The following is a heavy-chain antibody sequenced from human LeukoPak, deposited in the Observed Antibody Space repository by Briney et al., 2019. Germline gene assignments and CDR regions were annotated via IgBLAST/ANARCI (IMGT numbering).Heavy chain of an antibody. CDR3: ARALGPGNYNPLDY. CDR1: GFTFRTFA. CDR2: TSYDGAIK. J-gene: IGHJ4*02. V-gene: IGHV3-30-3*01. D-gene: IGHD1-7*01. Sequence: GGSLRLSCAASGFTFRTFAFRWVRQAPGKGLEWVASTSYDGAIKYYAGSVEGRFTISRDNSKNTLYLQMNSLRAEDTAVFYCARALGPGNYNPLDYWGQGTLVVVSS.